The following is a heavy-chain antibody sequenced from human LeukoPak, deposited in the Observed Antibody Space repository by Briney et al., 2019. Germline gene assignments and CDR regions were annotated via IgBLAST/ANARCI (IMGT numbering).Heavy chain of an antibody. Sequence: SVKVSCKASGGTFSSYAISWVRQAPGQGLEWMGGIIPIFGTANYAQKFQGRVTITTDESTSTAYMELSSLRSEDTAVYYCASHTGDQVITFDYWGQGTLVTVSS. V-gene: IGHV1-69*05. CDR3: ASHTGDQVITFDY. CDR1: GGTFSSYA. CDR2: IIPIFGTA. D-gene: IGHD7-27*01. J-gene: IGHJ4*02.